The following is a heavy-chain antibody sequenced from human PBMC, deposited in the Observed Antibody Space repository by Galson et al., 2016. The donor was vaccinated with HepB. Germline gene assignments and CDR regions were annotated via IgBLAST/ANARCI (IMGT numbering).Heavy chain of an antibody. V-gene: IGHV3-30-3*01. CDR3: ARVTPVAGKNA. CDR2: ISYDGSIK. J-gene: IGHJ5*02. D-gene: IGHD6-19*01. Sequence: SLRLSCAASGFPFNSYAMHWLRQAPGKGLEFVAVISYDGSIKLYAESVKGRFTVSRDNSKNTLYLQMSNLRPEDTAVYYCARVTPVAGKNAWGQGTLVTVSS. CDR1: GFPFNSYA.